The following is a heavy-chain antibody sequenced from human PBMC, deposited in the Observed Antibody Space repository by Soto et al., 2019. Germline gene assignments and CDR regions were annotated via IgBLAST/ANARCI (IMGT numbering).Heavy chain of an antibody. J-gene: IGHJ6*02. CDR3: ARGTFGSRPPYYYYYGMDV. Sequence: SETLSLTCAVYGGSFSGYYWSWIRQPPGKGLEWIGEINHSGSTNYNPSLKSRVTISVDTSKNQFSLKLSSVTAADTAVYYCARGTFGSRPPYYYYYGMDVWGQGTTVTVSS. CDR2: INHSGST. D-gene: IGHD3-16*01. CDR1: GGSFSGYY. V-gene: IGHV4-34*01.